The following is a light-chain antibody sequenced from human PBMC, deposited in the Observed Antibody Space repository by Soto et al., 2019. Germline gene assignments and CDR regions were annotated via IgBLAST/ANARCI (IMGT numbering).Light chain of an antibody. Sequence: EIVLTQSPATLSLSPGERATLSCRASQSISSYLAWYQQKPGQPPRLVIYDASKRATVIPARFSGSGSGADFTLTISSLEPEDFAVYYCQQRGNWPLTFGPGNNVEI. CDR2: DAS. V-gene: IGKV3-11*01. CDR1: QSISSY. J-gene: IGKJ3*01. CDR3: QQRGNWPLT.